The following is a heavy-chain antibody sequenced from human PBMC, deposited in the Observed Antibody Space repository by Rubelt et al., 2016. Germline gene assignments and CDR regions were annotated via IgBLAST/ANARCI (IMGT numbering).Heavy chain of an antibody. CDR1: GGSFSGYY. J-gene: IGHJ4*02. CDR2: INHSGST. D-gene: IGHD3-10*01. CDR3: ARGLAQLRGNRPKTFDY. Sequence: QVQLQQWGAGLLKPSETLSLTCAVYGGSFSGYYWSWIRQPPGKGLEWIGEINHSGSTNYNPSLKVRVTISVDTSKNQFSLKLSSVTAADTAVYYCARGLAQLRGNRPKTFDYWGQGTLVTVSS. V-gene: IGHV4-34*01.